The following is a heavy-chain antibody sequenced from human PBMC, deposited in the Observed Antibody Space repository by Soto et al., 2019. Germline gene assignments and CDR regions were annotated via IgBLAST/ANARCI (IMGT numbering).Heavy chain of an antibody. J-gene: IGHJ6*02. CDR2: IYSGGST. CDR3: ARDLGGLPGGGYYYGMDV. V-gene: IGHV3-53*01. CDR1: GFTVSSNY. D-gene: IGHD2-15*01. Sequence: PGGSLRLSCAASGFTVSSNYMSWVRQAPGKGLEWVSVIYSGGSTYYADSVKGRFTISRDNSKNTLYLQMNSLRAEDTAVYYCARDLGGLPGGGYYYGMDVWGQGTTVTVSS.